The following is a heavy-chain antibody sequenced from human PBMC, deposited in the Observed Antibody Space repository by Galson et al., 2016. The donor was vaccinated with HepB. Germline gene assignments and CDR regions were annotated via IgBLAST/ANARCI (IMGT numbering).Heavy chain of an antibody. Sequence: SVKVSCKASGGTFRNSAFSWVRQAPGQGLEWMGGIIPLFNTPSYTQKFRGRVTISADESTTTAYMELSSLRSEDTAVYFCARSPGQPDLRGPFDYWGQGTLVTVSS. J-gene: IGHJ4*02. CDR2: IIPLFNTP. CDR3: ARSPGQPDLRGPFDY. V-gene: IGHV1-69*13. CDR1: GGTFRNSA. D-gene: IGHD1-14*01.